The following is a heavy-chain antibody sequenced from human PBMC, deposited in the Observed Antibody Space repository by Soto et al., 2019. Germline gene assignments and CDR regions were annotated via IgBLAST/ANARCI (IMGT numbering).Heavy chain of an antibody. V-gene: IGHV1-69*13. J-gene: IGHJ4*02. CDR3: ARVPGSSSSFYFDY. CDR1: GGTFSSYA. CDR2: IIPIFGTA. Sequence: SVKVSCKASGGTFSSYAISWVRQAPGQGLEWMGGIIPIFGTANYAQKFQGRVTITADESTSTAYMELSSLRSEDTAVYYCARVPGSSSSFYFDYWGQGTLVTAPQ. D-gene: IGHD6-6*01.